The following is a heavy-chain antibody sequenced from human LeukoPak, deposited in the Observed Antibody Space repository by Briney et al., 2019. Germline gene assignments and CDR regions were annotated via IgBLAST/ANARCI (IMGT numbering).Heavy chain of an antibody. CDR3: AGREGGWLQFS. CDR2: IIPIFGIA. CDR1: GGTFSSYA. J-gene: IGHJ1*01. D-gene: IGHD5-24*01. V-gene: IGHV1-69*04. Sequence: AVKVSCKACGGTFSSYAISWVRQAPGQGLEWMGRIIPIFGIANYAQKFQGRVKITADKSTSTANMKPSSMSAEDRAVYYCAGREGGWLQFSWGKGTLVTVSS.